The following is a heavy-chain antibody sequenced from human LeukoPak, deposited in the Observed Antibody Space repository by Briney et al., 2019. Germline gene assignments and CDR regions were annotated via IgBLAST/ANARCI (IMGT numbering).Heavy chain of an antibody. CDR1: GFTFSSYG. CDR2: IRYDGSNK. CDR3: AKGATLIQGGTRHFDY. Sequence: GGSLRLSCAASGFTFSSYGMHWVRQAPGKGLEWVAFIRYDGSNKYYADSVKGRFTISRDNSKNTLYLQMNSLRAEDTAIYYCAKGATLIQGGTRHFDYWGQGILVTVSP. J-gene: IGHJ4*02. V-gene: IGHV3-30*02. D-gene: IGHD3-10*01.